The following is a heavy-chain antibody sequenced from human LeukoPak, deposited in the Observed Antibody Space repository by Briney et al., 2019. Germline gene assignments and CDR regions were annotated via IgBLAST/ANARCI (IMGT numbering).Heavy chain of an antibody. CDR1: GFTFNNYA. Sequence: GGSLRLSCAASGFTFNNYAMSWVRQAPGKGLEWVSSISSSSSYIYYADSVKGRFTISRDNAKNSLYLQMNSLRADDTAVYYCARETYCSGGSCYKGNAFDIWGQGTMVTVSS. J-gene: IGHJ3*02. D-gene: IGHD2-15*01. V-gene: IGHV3-21*01. CDR2: ISSSSSYI. CDR3: ARETYCSGGSCYKGNAFDI.